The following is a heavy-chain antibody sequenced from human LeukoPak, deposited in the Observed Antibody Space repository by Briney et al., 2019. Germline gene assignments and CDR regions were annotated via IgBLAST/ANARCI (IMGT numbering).Heavy chain of an antibody. CDR3: ARGDEADYYDSSGYYDDY. Sequence: GASVKVSCKASGYTLTSYYMHWVRQAPGQGLEWMGIINPSGGSTSYAQKFQGRVTMTRDMSTSTVYMELSSLRSGDTAVYYCARGDEADYYDSSGYYDDYLGQGTLVTVSS. CDR2: INPSGGST. J-gene: IGHJ4*02. D-gene: IGHD3-22*01. V-gene: IGHV1-46*01. CDR1: GYTLTSYY.